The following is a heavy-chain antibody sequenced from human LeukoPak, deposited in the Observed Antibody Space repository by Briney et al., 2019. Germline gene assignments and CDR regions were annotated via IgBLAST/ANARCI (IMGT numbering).Heavy chain of an antibody. J-gene: IGHJ4*02. CDR2: IIPIFGTA. D-gene: IGHD4-23*01. V-gene: IGHV1-69*13. Sequence: SVKVSCKASGGTFSNYAISWVRQAPGQGLEWMGGIIPIFGTANYAQKFQGRVTITADESTSTAYMELSSLRAEDTAVYYCARAEGYGGELDSWGQGTLVTVSS. CDR1: GGTFSNYA. CDR3: ARAEGYGGELDS.